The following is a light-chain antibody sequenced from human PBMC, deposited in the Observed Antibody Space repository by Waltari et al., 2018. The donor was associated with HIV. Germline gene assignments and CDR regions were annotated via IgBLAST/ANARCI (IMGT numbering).Light chain of an antibody. CDR2: YDV. CDR1: QLEDKS. CDR3: QVWDSDSRTVV. Sequence: SYVLTQSPSVSVDPGATALISCGGPQLEDKSVYWYPQRAGQAPLLVIQYDVERPSGIPDRISASKSKTTATLTITRVEAGDEADYFCQVWDSDSRTVVFGGGTRLTVL. V-gene: IGLV3-21*04. J-gene: IGLJ2*01.